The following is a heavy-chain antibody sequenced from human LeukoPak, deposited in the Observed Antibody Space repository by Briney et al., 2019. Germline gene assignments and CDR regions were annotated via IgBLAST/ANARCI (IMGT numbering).Heavy chain of an antibody. CDR1: GGSLSVSGYD. D-gene: IGHD1-26*01. Sequence: SETLSLTCAVYGGSLSVSGYDWRWFRQPPGKGLDWIGEINHTGSTNCNPYLKSRVTISVDTSENQFSLKLSSVTAADTAVYYCAGWRRRSPPNWHFDLWGRGTLVTVSS. V-gene: IGHV4-34*01. CDR3: AGWRRRSPPNWHFDL. CDR2: INHTGST. J-gene: IGHJ2*01.